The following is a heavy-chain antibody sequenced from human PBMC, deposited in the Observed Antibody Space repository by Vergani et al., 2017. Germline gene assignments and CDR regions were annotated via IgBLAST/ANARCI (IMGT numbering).Heavy chain of an antibody. V-gene: IGHV3-30*18. CDR2: ISKDGTHD. CDR3: AKRGLRAILFDP. Sequence: QVSLVESGGGVVQPGRSLTLTCSASGFGFKNFAMHWVRQAPGKGLEWVATISKDGTHDYYEPSVRGRFAVSRDNFKNTLYLQMNSLRAEDTAVYYCAKRGLRAILFDPWGQGTLVTVSS. D-gene: IGHD2-2*02. CDR1: GFGFKNFA. J-gene: IGHJ5*02.